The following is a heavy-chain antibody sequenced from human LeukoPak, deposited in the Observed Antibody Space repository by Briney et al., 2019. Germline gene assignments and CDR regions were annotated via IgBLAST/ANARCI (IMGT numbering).Heavy chain of an antibody. Sequence: PGGALRLSCAAPWVTFSSYAMHWGRQAPGKGVGGVAVISYGGSNKYYADSVKGRFTISRDNSKNTLFLQMNSLRAEDTAVYFCARDVGGGDTFDYWGQGTLVTVSS. D-gene: IGHD2-21*02. CDR1: WVTFSSYA. CDR2: ISYGGSNK. CDR3: ARDVGGGDTFDY. J-gene: IGHJ4*02. V-gene: IGHV3-30*04.